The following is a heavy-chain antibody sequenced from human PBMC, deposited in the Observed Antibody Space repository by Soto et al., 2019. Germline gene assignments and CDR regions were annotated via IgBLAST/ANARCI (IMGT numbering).Heavy chain of an antibody. J-gene: IGHJ4*02. D-gene: IGHD5-12*01. V-gene: IGHV4-59*01. CDR1: GGSISSYY. Sequence: LSLTCTVSGGSISSYYWSWIRQPPGKGLEWIGYIYYSGSTNYNPSLKSRVTISVDTSKNQFSLKLSSVTAADTAVYYCARDGRLPLWGQGTLVTVYS. CDR2: IYYSGST. CDR3: ARDGRLPL.